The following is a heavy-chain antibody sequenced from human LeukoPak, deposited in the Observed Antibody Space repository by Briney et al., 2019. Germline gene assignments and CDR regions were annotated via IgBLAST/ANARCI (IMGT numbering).Heavy chain of an antibody. J-gene: IGHJ4*02. CDR2: ISGSGGST. CDR3: AKLYGYSYGYPDY. D-gene: IGHD5-18*01. V-gene: IGHV3-23*01. CDR1: GFTFSSYW. Sequence: PGGSLRLSCAASGFTFSSYWMSWVRQAPGKGLEWVSAISGSGGSTYYADSVKGRFTISRDNSKNTLYLQMNSLRAEDTAVYYCAKLYGYSYGYPDYWGQGTLVTVSS.